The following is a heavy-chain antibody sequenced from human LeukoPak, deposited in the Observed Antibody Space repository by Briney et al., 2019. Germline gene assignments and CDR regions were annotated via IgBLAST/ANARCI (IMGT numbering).Heavy chain of an antibody. Sequence: PGGSLRLSCAASGFTFSSYSMNWVRQAPGKGLEWVSYISSSSSTIYYADSVKGRFTISRDNAKNSLYLQMNSLRAEDTAVYYCARDLGVVAATTHFDYWGQGTLVTVSS. CDR1: GFTFSSYS. CDR3: ARDLGVVAATTHFDY. V-gene: IGHV3-48*04. J-gene: IGHJ4*02. D-gene: IGHD2-15*01. CDR2: ISSSSSTI.